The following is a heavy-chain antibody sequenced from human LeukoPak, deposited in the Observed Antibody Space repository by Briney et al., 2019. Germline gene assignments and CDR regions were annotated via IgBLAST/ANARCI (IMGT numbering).Heavy chain of an antibody. CDR2: INHSGST. J-gene: IGHJ5*02. V-gene: IGHV4-34*01. D-gene: IGHD3-10*01. CDR3: ARGKGYGSGSYSQGLDP. CDR1: GGSFSGYY. Sequence: SETLSLTCAVYGGSFSGYYWNWIRQPPGKGLEWIGEINHSGSTNYNPSLKSRVTISVDTSKNQFSLKLSSVTAADTAVYYCARGKGYGSGSYSQGLDPWGQGTLVTVSS.